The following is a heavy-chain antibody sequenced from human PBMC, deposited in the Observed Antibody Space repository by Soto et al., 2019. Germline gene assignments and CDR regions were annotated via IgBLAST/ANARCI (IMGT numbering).Heavy chain of an antibody. CDR2: IYYSGST. Sequence: SETLSLTCTVSGGSISSSSYYWGWIRQPPGKGLEWIGSIYYSGSTYYNPSLKSRVTISVDTSKNQFSLKLSSVTAADTAVYYCARRRSEGLVRPSYYYMDVWGKGTTVTVSS. J-gene: IGHJ6*03. D-gene: IGHD3-9*01. V-gene: IGHV4-39*01. CDR1: GGSISSSSYY. CDR3: ARRRSEGLVRPSYYYMDV.